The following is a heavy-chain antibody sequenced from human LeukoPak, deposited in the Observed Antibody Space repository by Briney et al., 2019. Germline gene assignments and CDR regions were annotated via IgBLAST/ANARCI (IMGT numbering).Heavy chain of an antibody. V-gene: IGHV3-9*03. CDR2: ISWNGGSI. Sequence: GGSLRLSCVGSGFTFDDFGMHWVRQAPGKGLEWVSGISWNGGSIGYADSVKGRFTISRDNAKSTLYLQMNSLRPDDMALYYCTKASEHSSGAVDYWGQGTLVTVSS. J-gene: IGHJ4*02. CDR1: GFTFDDFG. D-gene: IGHD2-8*02. CDR3: TKASEHSSGAVDY.